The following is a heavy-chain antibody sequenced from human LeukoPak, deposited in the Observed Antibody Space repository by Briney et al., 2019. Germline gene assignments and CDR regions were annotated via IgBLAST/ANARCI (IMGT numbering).Heavy chain of an antibody. CDR1: GYTFTSYY. CDR2: INPSGGST. J-gene: IGHJ4*02. Sequence: ASVKVSCKASGYTFTSYYMHWVRQAPGQGLEWMGIINPSGGSTSYAQKFQGRVTMTRDMSTSTVYMELSSLRSEDTAVYYCARDGYSGYDFSLGNYWGQGTLVTVSS. CDR3: ARDGYSGYDFSLGNY. D-gene: IGHD5-12*01. V-gene: IGHV1-46*01.